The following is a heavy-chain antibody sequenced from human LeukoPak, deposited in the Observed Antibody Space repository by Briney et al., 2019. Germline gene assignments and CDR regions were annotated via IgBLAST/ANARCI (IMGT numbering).Heavy chain of an antibody. CDR3: ATIAVAGHFDY. V-gene: IGHV4-34*01. CDR2: INHSGST. CDR1: GGSFSGYY. D-gene: IGHD6-19*01. Sequence: SETLSLTCAVYGGSFSGYYWSWIRQPPGKGLEWIGEINHSGSTNHNPSLKSRVTISLDTSKNQFSLKLSSVTAADTAVYYCATIAVAGHFDYWGQGTLVTVSS. J-gene: IGHJ4*02.